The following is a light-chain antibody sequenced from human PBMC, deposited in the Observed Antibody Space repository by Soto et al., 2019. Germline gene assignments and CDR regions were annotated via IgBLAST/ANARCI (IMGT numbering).Light chain of an antibody. J-gene: IGKJ4*01. CDR2: DVS. CDR1: QSVSNY. CDR3: QHRVNGPT. Sequence: EIVLTQSPATLSLSPGERATLSCRAGQSVSNYLGWYQQKSGQAPRLVISDVSNRATGIPDRFTGSGSGTDFTLTITSTEPEDFALYYCQHRVNGPTFGGGTKVEIK. V-gene: IGKV3-11*01.